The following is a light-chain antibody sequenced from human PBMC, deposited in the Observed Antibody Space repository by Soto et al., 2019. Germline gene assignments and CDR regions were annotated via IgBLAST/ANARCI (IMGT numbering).Light chain of an antibody. CDR3: QQSNSVPFT. J-gene: IGKJ4*01. CDR2: SAS. Sequence: DIQMTQSPSSLSASVGDRVTITCRASQSISKYLNWYQQKPGKAPKLLMYSASSVLNGVPSRFSGTESRTDFTLTISSLQPEYFAHYYCQQSNSVPFTSGGGTAVEIE. CDR1: QSISKY. V-gene: IGKV1-39*01.